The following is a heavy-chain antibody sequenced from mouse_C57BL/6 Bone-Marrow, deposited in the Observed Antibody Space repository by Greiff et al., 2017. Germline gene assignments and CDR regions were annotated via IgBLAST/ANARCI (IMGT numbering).Heavy chain of an antibody. CDR1: GYTFTSYW. J-gene: IGHJ2*01. CDR3: ARSRVYGSSPYFDY. D-gene: IGHD1-1*01. CDR2: IDPNSGGT. V-gene: IGHV1-72*01. Sequence: QVQLQQPGAELVKPGASVKLSCKASGYTFTSYWMHWVKQRPGRGLEWIGRIDPNSGGTKYNEKFKSKATLTVDKPSSTAYMQISSLTSEDSAVYYCARSRVYGSSPYFDYWGQGTTLTVSS.